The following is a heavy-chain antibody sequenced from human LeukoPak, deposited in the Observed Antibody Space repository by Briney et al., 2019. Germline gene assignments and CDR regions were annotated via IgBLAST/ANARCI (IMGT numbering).Heavy chain of an antibody. V-gene: IGHV4-31*03. J-gene: IGHJ4*02. CDR2: IYYSGST. CDR1: GGSISSGGYY. D-gene: IGHD2-2*01. Sequence: PSETLSLTCTVSGGSISSGGYYWSWIRQHPGKGLEWIGYIYYSGSTYYNPSLKSRVTISVDTSKNQLSLKLSSVTAADTAVYYCARVRLPDNFDYWGQGTLVTVSS. CDR3: ARVRLPDNFDY.